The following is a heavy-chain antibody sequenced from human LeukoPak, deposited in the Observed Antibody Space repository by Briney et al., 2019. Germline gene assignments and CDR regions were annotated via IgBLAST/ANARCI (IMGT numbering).Heavy chain of an antibody. D-gene: IGHD4-17*01. CDR3: ARGYGDYYFDH. J-gene: IGHJ4*02. V-gene: IGHV4-59*01. CDR2: IYYSGST. CDR1: GGSITSYY. Sequence: SETLSLTCTVSGGSITSYYWSWIRQPPGKGLEWIGYIYYSGSTNYNPSLKSRVTISVDSSRTHFSLKLSSVTAADTAVYYCARGYGDYYFDHWGQGTLVTVSS.